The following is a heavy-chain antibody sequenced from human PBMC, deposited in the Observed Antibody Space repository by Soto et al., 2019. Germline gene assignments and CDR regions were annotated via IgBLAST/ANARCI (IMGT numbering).Heavy chain of an antibody. CDR1: GYTFTSHA. J-gene: IGHJ6*02. Sequence: QAQLVQSGAEVKKPGASVKISCKASGYTFTSHAMHWVRQAPGQRPEWLGWINAGTGNTRYSQKFEVRVTISMDTAANTSYKEMNSLTSEDTAVYYCARRRAHRSDDYYGMDVWGQGTTVTVS. CDR2: INAGTGNT. V-gene: IGHV1-3*01. CDR3: ARRRAHRSDDYYGMDV.